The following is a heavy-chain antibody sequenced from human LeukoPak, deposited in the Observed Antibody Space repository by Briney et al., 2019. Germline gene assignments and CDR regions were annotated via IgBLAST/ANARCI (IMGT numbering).Heavy chain of an antibody. CDR3: ARVRKHWRYFDY. CDR1: GFTFSSYG. Sequence: GGSLRLSCAASGFTFSSYGMHWVRQAPGKGLEWVAVISYDGSNKYYADSVKGRFTISRDNSKNTLYLQMNSLRAEDTAVYYCARVRKHWRYFDYWGQGTLVTVSS. J-gene: IGHJ4*02. V-gene: IGHV3-30*03. CDR2: ISYDGSNK. D-gene: IGHD1-1*01.